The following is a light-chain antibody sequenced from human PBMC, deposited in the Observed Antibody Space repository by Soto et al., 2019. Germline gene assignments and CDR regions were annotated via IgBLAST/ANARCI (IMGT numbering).Light chain of an antibody. CDR2: GNS. CDR1: SSNIGAGYD. Sequence: QLVLTQPPSVSGAPGQRVTISCTGSSSNIGAGYDVHWYQQLPGTAPKLLIYGNSNRPSGVPDRFSGSKSGTSASLAITGLQAEDEADYYCQSYDSSLSGSVVFGGGTKLTGL. V-gene: IGLV1-40*01. J-gene: IGLJ2*01. CDR3: QSYDSSLSGSVV.